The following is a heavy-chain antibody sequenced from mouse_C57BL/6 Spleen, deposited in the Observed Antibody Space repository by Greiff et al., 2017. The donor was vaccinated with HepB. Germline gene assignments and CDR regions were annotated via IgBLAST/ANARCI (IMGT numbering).Heavy chain of an antibody. CDR3: ARPYGSSYGYFDY. V-gene: IGHV1-64*01. CDR2: IHPNSGST. Sequence: VQLQQPGAELVKPGASVKLSCKASGYTFTSYWMHWVKQRPGQGLEWIGMIHPNSGSTNYNEKFKSKATLTVDKSSSTAYMQLSSLTSEDSAVYYCARPYGSSYGYFDYWGQGTTLTVSS. J-gene: IGHJ2*01. CDR1: GYTFTSYW. D-gene: IGHD1-1*01.